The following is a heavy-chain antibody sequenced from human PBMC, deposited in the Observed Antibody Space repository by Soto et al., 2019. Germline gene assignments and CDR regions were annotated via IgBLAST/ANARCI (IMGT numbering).Heavy chain of an antibody. D-gene: IGHD1-26*01. CDR2: IIPIFGTT. Sequence: QVQLVQSGAEVNKTGSSVKVSCKASGGTFRSYVINWVRQAPGQGLEWMGGIIPIFGTTYYVQKFQDRVTITADESTSTAYMELSSLSSEDTAIYYCARAYLDSWYFDLWGRGTLVTVSA. J-gene: IGHJ2*01. CDR1: GGTFRSYV. CDR3: ARAYLDSWYFDL. V-gene: IGHV1-69*01.